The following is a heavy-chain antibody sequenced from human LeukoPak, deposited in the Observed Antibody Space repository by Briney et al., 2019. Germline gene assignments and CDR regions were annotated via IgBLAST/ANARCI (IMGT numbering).Heavy chain of an antibody. CDR2: ISGSGTST. V-gene: IGHV3-23*01. CDR3: TKARSASSSSCYNY. CDR1: GFTFSNYS. D-gene: IGHD2-2*02. Sequence: GGSLRLSCAASGFTFSNYSMSWVRQAPGKGLEWVSSISGSGTSTYYADSVKGRFTISRDNSKNTLELQMNSLGAEDTAVYYCTKARSASSSSCYNYWGQGILVTVSS. J-gene: IGHJ4*02.